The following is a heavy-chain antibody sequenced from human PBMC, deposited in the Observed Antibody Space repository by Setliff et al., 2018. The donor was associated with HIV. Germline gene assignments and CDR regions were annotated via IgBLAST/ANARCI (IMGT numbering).Heavy chain of an antibody. J-gene: IGHJ6*03. Sequence: SETLSLTCAVYGGSFSGYYWSWIRQPPGKGLEWSGEINHSGSTNYNPSLKSRVTISVDTSKNQFSLKLSSVTAADTAVYYCARGLRSSWYNYYYYMDVWGKGTTVTVSS. CDR1: GGSFSGYY. CDR2: INHSGST. CDR3: ARGLRSSWYNYYYYMDV. V-gene: IGHV4-34*01. D-gene: IGHD6-13*01.